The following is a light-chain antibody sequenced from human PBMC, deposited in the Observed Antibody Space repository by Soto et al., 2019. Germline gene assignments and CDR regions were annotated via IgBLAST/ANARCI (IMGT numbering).Light chain of an antibody. J-gene: IGLJ2*01. V-gene: IGLV1-44*01. Sequence: LLTQPPSASGIPGQRVSISCSSSSSNIGSNTVNWYQQLPGTAPKLVIYSNNQRPSGVPDRFSGSKSGTSASLAISGLQSEDEADYYCVAWDDSLNGYVVFGGGTKVTVL. CDR2: SNN. CDR3: VAWDDSLNGYVV. CDR1: SSNIGSNT.